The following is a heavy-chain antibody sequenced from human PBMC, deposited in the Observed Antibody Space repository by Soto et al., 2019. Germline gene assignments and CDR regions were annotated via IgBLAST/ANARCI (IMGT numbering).Heavy chain of an antibody. D-gene: IGHD3-3*01. Sequence: QVQLQQWGAGLLKPSETLSLTCAVYGGSFSGYYWSWIRQPPGKGLEWIGEINHSGSTNYNPSLKSRVIISVDTYKSQFSLKLSSVTDADTAVYYCARGAPRITIFGVPKGYYYGMDVWGQGTTVTVSS. J-gene: IGHJ6*02. CDR3: ARGAPRITIFGVPKGYYYGMDV. V-gene: IGHV4-34*01. CDR2: INHSGST. CDR1: GGSFSGYY.